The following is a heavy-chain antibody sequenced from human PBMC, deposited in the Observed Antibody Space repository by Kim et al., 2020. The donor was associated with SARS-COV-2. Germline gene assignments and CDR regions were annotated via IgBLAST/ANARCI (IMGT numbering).Heavy chain of an antibody. CDR1: EFIFSRYS. CDR3: ARVGNYADYVTSSGMDV. D-gene: IGHD4-17*01. J-gene: IGHJ6*02. CDR2: INEDGTEE. V-gene: IGHV3-7*01. Sequence: GGSLRLSCAASEFIFSRYSMTWVRQTPGKGLEWVANINEDGTEEYYLDSVKGRFTISRDNAKYSLFLQMNSLRAEDTALYYCARVGNYADYVTSSGMDVWGQGATVTVAS.